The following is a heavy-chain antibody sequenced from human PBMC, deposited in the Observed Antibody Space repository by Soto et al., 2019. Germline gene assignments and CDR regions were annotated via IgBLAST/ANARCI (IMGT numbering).Heavy chain of an antibody. Sequence: SETLSLTCTVTGGSVFSSSFSWAWIRQSPGKGLEWIGQIFYNRKTYYSPSLGSRVTMSVDSYNNLFSLSLRSVTAADTALYYCARLGGLTVFSGTWYKFEQWGRGILVTVSS. CDR3: ARLGGLTVFSGTWYKFEQ. V-gene: IGHV4-39*01. CDR1: GGSVFSSSFS. J-gene: IGHJ4*02. D-gene: IGHD1-1*01. CDR2: IFYNRKT.